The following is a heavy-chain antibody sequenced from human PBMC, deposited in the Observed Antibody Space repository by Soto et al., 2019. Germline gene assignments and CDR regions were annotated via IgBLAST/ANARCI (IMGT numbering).Heavy chain of an antibody. CDR1: GFTFSSYA. V-gene: IGHV3-30-3*01. CDR2: ISYDGSNK. Sequence: PGASLRLSCSASGFTFSSYAMHWVRQAPGKGLEWVAVISYDGSNKYYADSVKGRFTISRDNSKNTLYLQMNSLRAEDTAVYYCAREDRITMIVVVRALGAFDIWGQGTMVTVSS. CDR3: AREDRITMIVVVRALGAFDI. J-gene: IGHJ3*02. D-gene: IGHD3-22*01.